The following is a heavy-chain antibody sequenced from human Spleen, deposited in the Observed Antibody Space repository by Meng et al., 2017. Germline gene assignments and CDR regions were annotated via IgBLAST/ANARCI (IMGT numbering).Heavy chain of an antibody. V-gene: IGHV4-34*01. CDR1: GGSFSGYY. J-gene: IGHJ4*02. CDR3: ARGPPAGY. Sequence: QGQLQRVVAGLLKPSETRSLTCAVYGGSFSGYYWSWIRQPPGKGLEWIGEINHSGSTNYNPSLKSRVTISVDTSKNQFSLKLSSVTAADTAVYYCARGPPAGYWGQGTLVTVSS. CDR2: INHSGST.